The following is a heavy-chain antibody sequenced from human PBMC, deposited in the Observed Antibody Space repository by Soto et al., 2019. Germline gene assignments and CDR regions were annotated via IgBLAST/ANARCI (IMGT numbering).Heavy chain of an antibody. CDR1: GFTFTSSA. CDR3: AAADYDFWSGYYIPNNFDY. V-gene: IGHV1-58*01. D-gene: IGHD3-3*01. J-gene: IGHJ4*02. CDR2: IVVGSGNT. Sequence: GASVKVSCKAPGFTFTSSAVQWVRQARGQRLEWIGWIVVGSGNTNYAQKFQERVTITRDMSTSTAYMELSSLRSEDTAVYYCAAADYDFWSGYYIPNNFDYWGQGTLVTV.